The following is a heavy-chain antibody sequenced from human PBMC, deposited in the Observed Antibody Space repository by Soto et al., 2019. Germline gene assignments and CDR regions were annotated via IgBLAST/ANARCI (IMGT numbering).Heavy chain of an antibody. CDR2: MNPNSGNT. CDR1: GYTFTSYD. D-gene: IGHD3-3*01. V-gene: IGHV1-8*01. Sequence: QVQLVQSGAEVKKPGASVKVSCKASGYTFTSYDINWVRQATGQGLEWMGWMNPNSGNTGYAQKFQGRVTMTRNTSISNAYMGVSRLRFAEPAVYYLGRGITIFGGGAPGGGGGQGTLVTVSS. J-gene: IGHJ4*02. CDR3: GRGITIFGGGAPGGG.